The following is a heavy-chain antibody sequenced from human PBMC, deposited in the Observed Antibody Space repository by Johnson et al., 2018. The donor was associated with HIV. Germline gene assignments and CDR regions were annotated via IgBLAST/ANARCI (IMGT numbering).Heavy chain of an antibody. Sequence: QVQLVESGGGVVQPGGSLRLSCAASGFTFSNYGMHWVRQAPGKGLEWVAFIRYDGSEKSYADSVKGRFTISRDNSKNTLYLQMNSLRVEDTALYYCMVAPRPGDVFDIWGQGTMVTVSS. CDR3: MVAPRPGDVFDI. V-gene: IGHV3-30*02. CDR2: IRYDGSEK. D-gene: IGHD2-8*01. CDR1: GFTFSNYG. J-gene: IGHJ3*02.